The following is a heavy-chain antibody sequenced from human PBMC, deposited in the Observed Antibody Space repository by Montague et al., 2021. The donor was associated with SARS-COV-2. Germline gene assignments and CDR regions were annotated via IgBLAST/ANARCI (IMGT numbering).Heavy chain of an antibody. CDR1: GGSFSAHW. CDR2: INSSGST. Sequence: SETLSLTCAVYGGSFSAHWWTWVRQPPGKGLEWIGEINSSGSTNYNPSLKGRVSISVDTSKNQFSLKLSSVTAADTAVYYCAIEVGAMVYYYGMDVWGQGTTVTVSS. V-gene: IGHV4-34*01. J-gene: IGHJ6*02. D-gene: IGHD1-26*01. CDR3: AIEVGAMVYYYGMDV.